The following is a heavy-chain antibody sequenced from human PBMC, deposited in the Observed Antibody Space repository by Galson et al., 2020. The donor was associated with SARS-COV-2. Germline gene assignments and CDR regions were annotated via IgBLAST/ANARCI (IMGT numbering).Heavy chain of an antibody. CDR1: GFTFRNYG. CDR3: ARSAHYYGSGTAFYFDH. J-gene: IGHJ4*02. V-gene: IGHV3-64*02. CDR2: ISSIGDST. D-gene: IGHD3-10*01. Sequence: GGSLRLSCAASGFTFRNYGMHWVRQAPGKGLEFVSAISSIGDSTYYADSVKGRFTISRDNFNNTLYLQMGSLRAEDMAVYYCARSAHYYGSGTAFYFDHWGQGALVTVSS.